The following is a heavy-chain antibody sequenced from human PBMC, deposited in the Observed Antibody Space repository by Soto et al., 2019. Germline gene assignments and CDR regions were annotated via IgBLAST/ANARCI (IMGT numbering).Heavy chain of an antibody. CDR3: ASHSILGVAGFVLGD. Sequence: QVQLQEAGPGLVKPSETLSLTCTVAGGPISLEHWWRWVVQPPGKGLELIVESHHGGSSNYNPSLKTRVTISVDKSKNKVSLNLSSVTAADTADYYCASHSILGVAGFVLGDWGLGTLVTVSS. J-gene: IGHJ4*02. CDR1: GGPISLEHW. D-gene: IGHD6-19*01. V-gene: IGHV4-4*02. CDR2: SHHGGSS.